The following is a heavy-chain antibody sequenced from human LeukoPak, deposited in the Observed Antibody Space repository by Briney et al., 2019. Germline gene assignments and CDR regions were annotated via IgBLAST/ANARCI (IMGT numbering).Heavy chain of an antibody. V-gene: IGHV5-10-1*01. CDR1: GYSFTSHW. D-gene: IGHD1-1*01. CDR2: IDPSDSYT. J-gene: IGHJ4*02. Sequence: GESLKISCKGSGYSFTSHWISWVRQMPGKGLEWMGRIDPSDSYTNYSPSFQGHVTISADKSISTAYLQWSSLKASDTAMYYCALSFPGGTSFDYWGQGTLVTVPS. CDR3: ALSFPGGTSFDY.